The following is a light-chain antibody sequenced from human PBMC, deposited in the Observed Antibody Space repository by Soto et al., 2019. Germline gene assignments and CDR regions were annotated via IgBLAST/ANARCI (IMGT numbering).Light chain of an antibody. V-gene: IGLV2-14*01. CDR2: DVS. Sequence: QSALTQPASVSGSPGQSITISCTGTSSDVGGYNYVSWYQEHPGKAPKLMIYDVSNRPSGVSNRFSGSKSDNTASLTISGLQAEDEADYYCSSYTSDSTYVFGTGTKVTDL. CDR1: SSDVGGYNY. J-gene: IGLJ1*01. CDR3: SSYTSDSTYV.